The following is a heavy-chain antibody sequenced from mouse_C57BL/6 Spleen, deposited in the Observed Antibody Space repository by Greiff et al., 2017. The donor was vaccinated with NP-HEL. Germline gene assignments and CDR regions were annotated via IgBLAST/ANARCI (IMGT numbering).Heavy chain of an antibody. Sequence: QVQLKQSGAELVRPGASVTLSCKASGYTFTDYEMHWVKQTPVHGLEWIGAIDPETGGTAYNQKFKGKAILTADKSSSTAYMELRSLTSEDSAVYYCTRSMGTSDYFDYWGQGTTLTVSS. CDR2: IDPETGGT. J-gene: IGHJ2*01. D-gene: IGHD2-3*01. CDR1: GYTFTDYE. V-gene: IGHV1-15*01. CDR3: TRSMGTSDYFDY.